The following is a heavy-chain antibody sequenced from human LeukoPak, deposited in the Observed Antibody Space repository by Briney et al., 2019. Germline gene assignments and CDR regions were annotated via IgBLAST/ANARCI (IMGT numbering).Heavy chain of an antibody. J-gene: IGHJ5*02. CDR2: IYTSGST. CDR1: GGSISSGSYY. D-gene: IGHD3-10*01. Sequence: SETLSPTCTVSGGSISSGSYYWSWIRQPAGKGPEWIGRIYTSGSTNYNPSLNSRVTISVDTSKNQFSLKLSSVTAADTAVYYCARVILTMVRGVSLGFDPWGQGTLVTVSS. V-gene: IGHV4-61*02. CDR3: ARVILTMVRGVSLGFDP.